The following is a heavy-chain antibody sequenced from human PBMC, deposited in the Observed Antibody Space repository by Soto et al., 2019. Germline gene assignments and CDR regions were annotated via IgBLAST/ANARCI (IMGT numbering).Heavy chain of an antibody. V-gene: IGHV3-21*01. CDR2: ISSSSSYI. CDR3: ARGSRGYGDYVLSLCDY. CDR1: GFTFSSYS. Sequence: NPGGSLSLSCAASGFTFSSYSMNWVRQAPGKGLEWVSSISSSSSYIYYADSVKGRFTISRDNAKNSLYLQMNSLRAEDTAVYYCARGSRGYGDYVLSLCDYWGQGTLVTVSS. D-gene: IGHD4-17*01. J-gene: IGHJ4*02.